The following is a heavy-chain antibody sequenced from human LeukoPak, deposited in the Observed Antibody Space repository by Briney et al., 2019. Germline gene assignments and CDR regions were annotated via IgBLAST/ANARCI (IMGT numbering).Heavy chain of an antibody. J-gene: IGHJ6*02. Sequence: SVKVSCKASGGTFISYAISWVRQAPGQGLEWMGGIIPIFGTANYAQKFQGRVTITADESTSTAYMELSSLRSEDTAVYYCARGRRSVVVPAAVYYYYGMDVWGQGTTVTVSS. V-gene: IGHV1-69*13. CDR1: GGTFISYA. CDR3: ARGRRSVVVPAAVYYYYGMDV. CDR2: IIPIFGTA. D-gene: IGHD2-2*01.